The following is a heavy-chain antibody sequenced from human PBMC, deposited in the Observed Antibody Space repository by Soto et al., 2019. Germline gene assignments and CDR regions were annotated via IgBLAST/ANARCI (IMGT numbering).Heavy chain of an antibody. CDR3: ARQGSNEYYYYGMDV. Sequence: QVQLVQSGAEVKKPGSSVKVSCKASGGTFSSYAINWVRQAPGQGLEWMGGIIRIFGTPDYAQRFQGRVTTTADESTSTAHMELSSLRSEDTAVYYCARQGSNEYYYYGMDVWGQGTTVTVSS. D-gene: IGHD3-10*01. J-gene: IGHJ6*02. CDR1: GGTFSSYA. V-gene: IGHV1-69*12. CDR2: IIRIFGTP.